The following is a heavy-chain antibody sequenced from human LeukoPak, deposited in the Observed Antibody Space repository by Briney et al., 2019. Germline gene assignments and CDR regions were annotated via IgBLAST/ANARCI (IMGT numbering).Heavy chain of an antibody. CDR1: GFTFSSYS. V-gene: IGHV3-48*01. Sequence: PGGSLRLSCAASGFTFSSYSMNWVRQAPGKGLEWVSYISSSSTIYYADSVKGRFTISRDNAKNSLYLRMNSLRAEDTAVYYCARDDSSGYPEYFDYWGQGTLVTVSS. CDR3: ARDDSSGYPEYFDY. D-gene: IGHD3-22*01. CDR2: ISSSSTI. J-gene: IGHJ4*02.